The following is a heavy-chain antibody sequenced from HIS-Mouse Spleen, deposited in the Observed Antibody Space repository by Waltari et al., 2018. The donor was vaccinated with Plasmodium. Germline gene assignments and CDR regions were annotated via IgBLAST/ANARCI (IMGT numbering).Heavy chain of an antibody. CDR1: GGSISSSSYY. Sequence: QLQLQESGPGLVKPSETLSLTCTVPGGSISSSSYYWRWIRQPPGKGLEWIGSIYYSGGTYYNPSLKRRVTISVATSKNQFSLKLSSVTAADTAVYYCARDRITGTSYFDYWGQGTLVTVSS. CDR3: ARDRITGTSYFDY. J-gene: IGHJ4*02. V-gene: IGHV4-39*07. D-gene: IGHD1-7*01. CDR2: IYYSGGT.